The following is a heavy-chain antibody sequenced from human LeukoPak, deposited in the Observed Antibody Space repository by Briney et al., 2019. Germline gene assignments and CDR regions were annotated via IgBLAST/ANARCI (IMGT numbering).Heavy chain of an antibody. CDR1: GYTFTSYG. CDR3: ARNSYDILPGYPSDFDY. CDR2: ISAYNGNT. V-gene: IGHV1-18*01. J-gene: IGHJ4*02. Sequence: ASVKVSCKASGYTFTSYGISWVRQAPGQGLEWMGWISAYNGNTNYAQKLQGRVTMTTDTSTSTAYMELRSLRSDDTAVYYCARNSYDILPGYPSDFDYWGQGTLVTVSS. D-gene: IGHD3-9*01.